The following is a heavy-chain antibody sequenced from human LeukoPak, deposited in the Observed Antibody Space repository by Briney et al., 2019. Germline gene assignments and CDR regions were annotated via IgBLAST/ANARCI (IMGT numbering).Heavy chain of an antibody. J-gene: IGHJ4*02. V-gene: IGHV3-23*01. CDR2: ISGSGGST. D-gene: IGHD3-22*01. CDR3: ARPYYYDGYFDY. CDR1: GFTFSSYA. Sequence: EGSLRLSCAASGFTFSSYAMSWVRQPPGKGLEWVSSISGSGGSTYDADSVKGRFTISRDNSKNTLDLQMNSLRADDTAVYYCARPYYYDGYFDYWGQGTLVTVSS.